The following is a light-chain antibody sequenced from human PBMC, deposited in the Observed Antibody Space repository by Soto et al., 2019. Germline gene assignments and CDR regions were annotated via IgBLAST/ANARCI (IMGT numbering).Light chain of an antibody. Sequence: EIGLTQSPGTLSLSPGGRATLSCRASESVSSSYIAWYQQKPGQAPRLLIYGASSRATGIPDRFSSSGSGTDFTLTISSVGAEDLAVYHYQEYGSSPFALGPGTKVVIK. CDR1: ESVSSSY. CDR3: QEYGSSPFA. J-gene: IGKJ3*01. CDR2: GAS. V-gene: IGKV3-20*01.